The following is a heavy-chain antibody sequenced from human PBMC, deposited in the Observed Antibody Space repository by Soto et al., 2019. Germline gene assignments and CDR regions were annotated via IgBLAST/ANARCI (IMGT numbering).Heavy chain of an antibody. CDR3: ARGDYYGSGSYYEGGY. D-gene: IGHD3-10*01. CDR2: ISYDGSNK. CDR1: GFTFSSYA. J-gene: IGHJ4*02. V-gene: IGHV3-30-3*01. Sequence: QVQLVESGGGVVQPGRSLRLSCAASGFTFSSYAMHWVRQAPGKGLEWVAVISYDGSNKYYADSVKGRFTISRDNSKNKLYLQMNSLRAEDTAVYYCARGDYYGSGSYYEGGYWGQGTLVTVSS.